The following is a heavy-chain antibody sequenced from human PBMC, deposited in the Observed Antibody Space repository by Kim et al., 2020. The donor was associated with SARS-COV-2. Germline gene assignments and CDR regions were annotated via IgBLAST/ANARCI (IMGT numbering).Heavy chain of an antibody. CDR1: GGSISSYY. Sequence: SETLSLTCTVSGGSISSYYWSWIRQPPGKGLEWIGYIYYSGSTNYNPSLKSRVTISVDTSKNQFSLKLSSVTAADTAVYYCARVSRENLQWLVHWYFDLWGRGTLVTVSS. D-gene: IGHD6-19*01. CDR2: IYYSGST. V-gene: IGHV4-59*01. J-gene: IGHJ2*01. CDR3: ARVSRENLQWLVHWYFDL.